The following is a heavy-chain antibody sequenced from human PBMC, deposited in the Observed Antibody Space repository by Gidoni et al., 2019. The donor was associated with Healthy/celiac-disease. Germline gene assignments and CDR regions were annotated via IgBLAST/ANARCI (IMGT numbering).Heavy chain of an antibody. CDR3: ARVQLLRNNHDAFDI. V-gene: IGHV4-59*01. CDR2: ISYSGST. J-gene: IGHJ3*02. CDR1: GGSISSYY. D-gene: IGHD1-1*01. Sequence: QVQLQESGPGLVKPSETLSLTCTVSGGSISSYYWSWIRRPPGKGLECIGYISYSGSTNYNPSLKSRVTISVDTSKNQFSLKLSSVTAADTAVYYCARVQLLRNNHDAFDIWGQGTMVTVSS.